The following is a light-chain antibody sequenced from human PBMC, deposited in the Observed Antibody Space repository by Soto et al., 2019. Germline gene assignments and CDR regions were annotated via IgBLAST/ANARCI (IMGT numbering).Light chain of an antibody. Sequence: EIVLTQSPATLSLSLGERATLSCRASQSVGSYLAWYQQKPGQAPRLLIYDASNRATGIPARFSGSGSGTDFTLTISSLEPVDFAVYFCQQRSNWLTFGGGTKVEIK. CDR3: QQRSNWLT. CDR2: DAS. CDR1: QSVGSY. V-gene: IGKV3-11*01. J-gene: IGKJ4*01.